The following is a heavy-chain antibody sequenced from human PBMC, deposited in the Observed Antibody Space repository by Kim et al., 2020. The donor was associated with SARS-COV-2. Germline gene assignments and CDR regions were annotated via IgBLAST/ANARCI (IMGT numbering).Heavy chain of an antibody. CDR2: IYYSGST. CDR3: ARAGESGWFRVRSGMDV. J-gene: IGHJ6*02. CDR1: GGSISSYY. D-gene: IGHD3-10*01. Sequence: SETLSLTCTVSGGSISSYYWSWIRQPPGKGLEWIGYIYYSGSTNYNPPLKSRVTISVDTSKNQFSLKLSSVTAADTAVYYCARAGESGWFRVRSGMDVWGQGTTVTVSS. V-gene: IGHV4-59*13.